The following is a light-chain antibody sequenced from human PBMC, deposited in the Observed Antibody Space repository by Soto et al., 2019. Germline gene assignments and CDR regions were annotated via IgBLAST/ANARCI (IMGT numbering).Light chain of an antibody. CDR2: AAF. Sequence: DIQMTQSPSSLPASVGARLTITCRASQSISSFLNWYQQIPGKAPKLLIYAAFSLVTGVPSRFSGSGSGTDFTLTISSLQPEDFTTYYCQQTYSSLITFGQGTRREI. CDR3: QQTYSSLIT. J-gene: IGKJ5*01. CDR1: QSISSF. V-gene: IGKV1-39*01.